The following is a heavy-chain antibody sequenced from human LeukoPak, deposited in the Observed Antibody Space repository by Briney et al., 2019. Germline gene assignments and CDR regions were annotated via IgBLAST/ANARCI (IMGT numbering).Heavy chain of an antibody. Sequence: GPLRLSCAASGFTFSSYWMSWIRQTPGKGLEWIGEVNHSGSTNYNPSLKSRVTISIDTSKNQFSLKLSSVTAADTAVYYCARVGYVSAWYPFDYWGQGTPVIVSS. CDR2: VNHSGST. J-gene: IGHJ4*02. CDR3: ARVGYVSAWYPFDY. V-gene: IGHV4-34*01. D-gene: IGHD6-19*01. CDR1: GFTFSSYW.